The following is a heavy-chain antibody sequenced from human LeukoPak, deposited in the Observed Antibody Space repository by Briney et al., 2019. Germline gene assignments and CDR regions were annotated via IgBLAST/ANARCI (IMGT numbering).Heavy chain of an antibody. CDR2: IYYSGST. D-gene: IGHD5-24*01. CDR3: ARFPQRGRRDGYNFNPPIVY. Sequence: SETLSLTCTVSGGSISSSSYYWGWIRQPPGKGLEWIGSIYYSGSTYYNPSLKSRVTISVDTSKNQFSLKLSSVTAADTAVYYCARFPQRGRRDGYNFNPPIVYWGQGTLVTVSS. J-gene: IGHJ4*02. CDR1: GGSISSSSYY. V-gene: IGHV4-39*07.